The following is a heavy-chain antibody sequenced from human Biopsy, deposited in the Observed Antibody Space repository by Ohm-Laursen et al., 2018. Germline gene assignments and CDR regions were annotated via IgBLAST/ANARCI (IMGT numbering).Heavy chain of an antibody. CDR2: INSDGSRI. CDR3: ARGSEFEGNTWSIDY. V-gene: IGHV3-74*01. CDR1: GFTFSIYW. Sequence: SLRLSCSAPGFTFSIYWMHWVRQAPGKGLVWVSSINSDGSRITYADSVKGRFTISRDNAKSSVSLQMNSLRGEDTAVYYCARGSEFEGNTWSIDYWGQGTQVTVSS. D-gene: IGHD3-16*01. J-gene: IGHJ4*02.